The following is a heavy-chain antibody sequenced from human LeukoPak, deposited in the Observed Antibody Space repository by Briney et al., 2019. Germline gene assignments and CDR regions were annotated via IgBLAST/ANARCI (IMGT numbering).Heavy chain of an antibody. D-gene: IGHD2-21*01. J-gene: IGHJ4*02. Sequence: GGSLRLSCAASGFTFSSYWMSWVRQAPGKGLEWVANIKRDGSEKYYVDSVKGRFTISRDKAKNSLFLQMNSLRAEDTAVYYCARLLAYCGGDCPTTNFDYWGQGTLVTVSS. V-gene: IGHV3-7*01. CDR1: GFTFSSYW. CDR2: IKRDGSEK. CDR3: ARLLAYCGGDCPTTNFDY.